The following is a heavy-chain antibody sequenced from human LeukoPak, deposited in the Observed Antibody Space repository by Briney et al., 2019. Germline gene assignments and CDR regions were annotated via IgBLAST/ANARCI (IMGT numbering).Heavy chain of an antibody. CDR2: ITSSGDYI. D-gene: IGHD2-2*01. J-gene: IGHJ1*01. CDR3: AKEDVVAAVPHPFQH. V-gene: IGHV3-21*01. CDR1: GFTFSSYG. Sequence: KSGGSLRLSCAASGFTFSSYGMNWVRQAPGKGLEWVSSITSSGDYIYYADSMKGRFTISRDNAKSSLFLQMNSLRAEDTAVYFCAKEDVVAAVPHPFQHWGQGTLVTVSS.